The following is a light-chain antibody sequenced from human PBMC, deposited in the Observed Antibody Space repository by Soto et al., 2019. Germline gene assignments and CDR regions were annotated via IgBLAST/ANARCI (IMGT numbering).Light chain of an antibody. CDR1: QSVSSNY. J-gene: IGKJ1*01. V-gene: IGKV3-20*01. Sequence: DIVLTQSPGTLSLSPGERATLSCRASQSVSSNYLAWYQQKPGQAPRLLMYGASSRATGIPDRFSGSGSGTDFILTITRLEPEDFAVYYCQQYSRSPPTFGQGTKVDIK. CDR3: QQYSRSPPT. CDR2: GAS.